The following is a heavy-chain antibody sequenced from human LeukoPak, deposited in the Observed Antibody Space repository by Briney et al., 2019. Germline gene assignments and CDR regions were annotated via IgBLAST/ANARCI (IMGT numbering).Heavy chain of an antibody. J-gene: IGHJ4*02. CDR2: INAGNGNT. D-gene: IGHD6-19*01. Sequence: ASVKVSCKASGYTFTSYAMHWVRQAPGQRLEWMGWINAGNGNTKYSQKFQGRVTITRDTSANTANMEVSSLRSEDTAVYYCARGGWLNNFDYWGQGTLVTVSS. CDR3: ARGGWLNNFDY. V-gene: IGHV1-3*01. CDR1: GYTFTSYA.